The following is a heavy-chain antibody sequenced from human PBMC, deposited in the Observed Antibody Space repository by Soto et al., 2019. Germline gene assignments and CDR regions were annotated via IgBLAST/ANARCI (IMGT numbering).Heavy chain of an antibody. CDR3: AKVATGSYTWSDP. V-gene: IGHV3-74*01. CDR2: INPDGSRT. D-gene: IGHD1-1*01. CDR1: GFTFNNYW. Sequence: EVQLVESGGELVQPGGSLRLSCAASGFTFNNYWMHWVRQAPGKGLVWVSRINPDGSRTNYADSVKGRFTISRDNAKNTLYLQMDSLRAEDTAVYYCAKVATGSYTWSDPWGQGTLVSVSS. J-gene: IGHJ5*02.